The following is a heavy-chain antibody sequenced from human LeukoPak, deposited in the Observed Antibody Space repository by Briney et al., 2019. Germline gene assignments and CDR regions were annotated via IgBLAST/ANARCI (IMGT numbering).Heavy chain of an antibody. D-gene: IGHD2-2*01. CDR3: ARGHKLRYCSSTSCYRNFDY. CDR2: MNPSNGNT. Sequence: ASVKVSCTASGYTFTSYNINWVRQATGQGLEWMGWMNPSNGNTGFAQSFQGRLTLTRNTSISTAYMELSSLRSEDTAVYYCARGHKLRYCSSTSCYRNFDYWGQGTLVTVSS. J-gene: IGHJ4*02. V-gene: IGHV1-8*01. CDR1: GYTFTSYN.